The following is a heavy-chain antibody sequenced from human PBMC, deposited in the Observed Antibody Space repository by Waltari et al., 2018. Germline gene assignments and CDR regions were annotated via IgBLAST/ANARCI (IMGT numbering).Heavy chain of an antibody. CDR1: GFNFRRYS. CDR3: ARVPLDCSGGSCSADS. CDR2: ISSSISTM. Sequence: EGQLVEAGGGLIQPGGTRRISCAASGFNFRRYSKNWVRQATGKGLEWVSYISSSISTMYYAYSVKCRFTISRDNAKNSLYLPMTSLRAAATAVYYCARVPLDCSGGSCSADSWGQGPLVPVSS. D-gene: IGHD2-15*01. J-gene: IGHJ4*02. V-gene: IGHV3-48*01.